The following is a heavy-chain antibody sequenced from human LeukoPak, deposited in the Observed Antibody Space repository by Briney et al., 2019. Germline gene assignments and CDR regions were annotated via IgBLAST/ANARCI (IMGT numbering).Heavy chain of an antibody. V-gene: IGHV4-59*08. Sequence: SSETLSLTCTVSGGSANYYYWSWIRQPPGKDLEWIGYIHYSGSTNYNPSLKSRVTISIDTSNNEFYLKLSSVTAADTAMYYCARQAPGNDAHRFDPWGQGTLVTVSS. CDR2: IHYSGST. D-gene: IGHD2-8*01. J-gene: IGHJ5*02. CDR3: ARQAPGNDAHRFDP. CDR1: GGSANYYY.